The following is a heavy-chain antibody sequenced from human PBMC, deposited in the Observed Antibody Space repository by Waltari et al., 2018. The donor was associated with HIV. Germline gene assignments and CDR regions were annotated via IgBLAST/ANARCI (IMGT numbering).Heavy chain of an antibody. J-gene: IGHJ5*02. Sequence: QVQLVQSGAEVKKPGASVQVSCMASGYTFTSYGISWVRQAPGQGLEWMGWISAYNGNTNYVQKLQGRVTMTTDTSTSTAYMELRSLRSDDTAVYYCARVVGLSVVVVAAPEGWFDPWGQGTLVTVSS. CDR2: ISAYNGNT. D-gene: IGHD2-15*01. CDR3: ARVVGLSVVVVAAPEGWFDP. V-gene: IGHV1-18*01. CDR1: GYTFTSYG.